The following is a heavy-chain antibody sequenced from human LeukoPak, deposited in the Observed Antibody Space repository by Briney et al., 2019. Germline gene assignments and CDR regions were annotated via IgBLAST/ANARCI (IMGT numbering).Heavy chain of an antibody. CDR1: GYTFTGYY. CDR2: INPNSGGT. Sequence: ASVKVSCKASGYTFTGYYMHWVRQAPGQGLEWMGWINPNSGGTNYAQKFQGRVTMTRDTSISTAYMELSRLRSDDTAVYYCARVVREGTYYYYYMDAWGKGTTVTVSS. J-gene: IGHJ6*03. V-gene: IGHV1-2*02. CDR3: ARVVREGTYYYYYMDA. D-gene: IGHD4-23*01.